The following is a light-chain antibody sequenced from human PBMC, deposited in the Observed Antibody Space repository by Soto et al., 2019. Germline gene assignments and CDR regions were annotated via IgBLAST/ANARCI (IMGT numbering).Light chain of an antibody. CDR2: RNN. J-gene: IGLJ1*01. CDR3: AAWDDSLSGRV. V-gene: IGLV1-47*01. CDR1: SSNIESNY. Sequence: QSVVTQAPSVSGTPGQRVTISCSGSSSNIESNYVYWYQQLPGTAPKLLIYRNNQRPSGVPDRFSGSKSGTSASLAISGLRSEDEADYYCAAWDDSLSGRVFGTGTKLTVL.